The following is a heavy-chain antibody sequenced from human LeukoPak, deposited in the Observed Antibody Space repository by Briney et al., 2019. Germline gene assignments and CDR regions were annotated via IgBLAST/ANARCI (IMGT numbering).Heavy chain of an antibody. V-gene: IGHV3-33*08. CDR3: ARDMHLVSLDY. D-gene: IGHD6-13*01. Sequence: GGSLRLSCAASGFTFSSYGMHWVRQAPGKGLEWVAVIGYGGSNKYYADSVKGQFTISRGNSKNTLYLQMNSLRAEDTAVYYCARDMHLVSLDYWGQGTLVTVSS. CDR1: GFTFSSYG. J-gene: IGHJ4*02. CDR2: IGYGGSNK.